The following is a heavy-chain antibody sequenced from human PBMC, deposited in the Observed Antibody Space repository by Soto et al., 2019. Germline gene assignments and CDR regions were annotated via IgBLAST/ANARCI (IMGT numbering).Heavy chain of an antibody. V-gene: IGHV3-7*01. CDR1: GFTFSSYG. Sequence: GGSVRLSCAASGFTFSSYGMSWVRQAPGKGLEWVANIKQDGSETYDVDSVKGRFTISRDNAKNSLSLKMKSLRAEDTAVYYCARRYYYDSSGYYSSLFDYWGQGTLVTVSS. CDR3: ARRYYYDSSGYYSSLFDY. CDR2: IKQDGSET. D-gene: IGHD3-22*01. J-gene: IGHJ4*02.